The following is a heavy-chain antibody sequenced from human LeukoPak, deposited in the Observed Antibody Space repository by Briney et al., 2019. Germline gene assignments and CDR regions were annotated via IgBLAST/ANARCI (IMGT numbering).Heavy chain of an antibody. Sequence: SETLSLTCTVSGGSISSYYWSWIRQPPGKGLEWIGYIYYSGSTNYNPSLKSRVTISVDTSKNQFSLKLSSVTAADTAVYYCARVGCSGGSCYSDYWGQGTLVTVSS. CDR1: GGSISSYY. J-gene: IGHJ4*02. D-gene: IGHD2-15*01. V-gene: IGHV4-59*01. CDR2: IYYSGST. CDR3: ARVGCSGGSCYSDY.